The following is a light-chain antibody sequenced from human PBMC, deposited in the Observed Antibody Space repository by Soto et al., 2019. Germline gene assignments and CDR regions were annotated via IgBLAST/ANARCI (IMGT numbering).Light chain of an antibody. Sequence: EVVTTQSPATLSVSPGERATLTCRASQGLGTNLAWYQQKPGQAPRLLIYAASTRATGVPGRFSGSGSGTEFTLTISSLQSEDFAVYYSQQYNHWPLTFGGGTKVEIK. V-gene: IGKV3-15*01. CDR3: QQYNHWPLT. J-gene: IGKJ4*01. CDR2: AAS. CDR1: QGLGTN.